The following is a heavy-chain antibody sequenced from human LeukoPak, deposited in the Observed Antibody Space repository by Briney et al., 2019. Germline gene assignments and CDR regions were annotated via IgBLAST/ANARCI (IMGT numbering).Heavy chain of an antibody. V-gene: IGHV1-46*01. CDR3: ASGGNPENYYYYGMDV. D-gene: IGHD2-15*01. J-gene: IGHJ6*02. Sequence: WXRQAPGXXXEXXGIINPSGGSTSYAQKFQGRVTMTRDTSTSTVYMELSSLRSEDTAVYYCASGGNPENYYYYGMDVWGQGTTVTVSS. CDR2: INPSGGST.